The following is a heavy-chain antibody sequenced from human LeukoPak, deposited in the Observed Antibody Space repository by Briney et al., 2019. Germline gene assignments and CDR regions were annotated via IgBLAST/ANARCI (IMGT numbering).Heavy chain of an antibody. D-gene: IGHD1-26*01. CDR2: ISSSSSYI. CDR3: ARLSQWGLLGRDY. J-gene: IGHJ4*02. Sequence: GGSLRLSCAASGFTFSSYSMNWVRQAPGKGLEWVSSISSSSSYIYYADSVKGRFTISRDNAKNSLYLQMNSLRAEDTAVYYCARLSQWGLLGRDYWGQGTLVTVSS. CDR1: GFTFSSYS. V-gene: IGHV3-21*01.